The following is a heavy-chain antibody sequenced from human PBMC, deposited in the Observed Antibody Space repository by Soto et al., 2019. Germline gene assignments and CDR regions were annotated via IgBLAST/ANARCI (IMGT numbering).Heavy chain of an antibody. V-gene: IGHV3-9*01. J-gene: IGHJ5*02. CDR2: ISWNSGSR. Sequence: EVQLVESVGGLVQPGRSLRLSCAASGFTFDDYAMHWVRQSPGKGLEWVSGISWNSGSRGYADSVKGRFTISGDNAKNSLYLQMNSLRAEDTTWYYCAKDRPLLGNLVGWFAPWVQGTLVTVST. CDR3: AKDRPLLGNLVGWFAP. CDR1: GFTFDDYA. D-gene: IGHD2-15*01.